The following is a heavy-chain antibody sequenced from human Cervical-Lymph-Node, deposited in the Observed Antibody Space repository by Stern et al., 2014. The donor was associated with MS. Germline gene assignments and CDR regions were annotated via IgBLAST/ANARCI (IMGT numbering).Heavy chain of an antibody. J-gene: IGHJ4*02. CDR2: MNLISGNT. V-gene: IGHV1-8*01. Sequence: QVQLVESGAEVKKPGASVKVSCTTSGYSFINSDITWVRQAARPGLEWMGLMNLISGNTDCAQKFEGRVTMTGSTSINIAYMELSNLTSEDTALYYCTCGLEYWGQGTLVTVSS. CDR3: TCGLEY. D-gene: IGHD2-21*01. CDR1: GYSFINSD.